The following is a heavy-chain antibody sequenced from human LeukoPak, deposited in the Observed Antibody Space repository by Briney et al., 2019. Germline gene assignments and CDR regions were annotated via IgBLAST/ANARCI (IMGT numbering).Heavy chain of an antibody. Sequence: PGGSLRLSCAASGFTFSTYAMTWVRQAPGKGLEWVSGISDSADTTYYEDSVKGRFTISRDNSKNTVFLQMNSLRLEDTALYYWAKGRLAGYFLGHWGQGTLVTVSS. V-gene: IGHV3-23*01. J-gene: IGHJ4*02. CDR1: GFTFSTYA. D-gene: IGHD3-9*01. CDR3: AKGRLAGYFLGH. CDR2: ISDSADTT.